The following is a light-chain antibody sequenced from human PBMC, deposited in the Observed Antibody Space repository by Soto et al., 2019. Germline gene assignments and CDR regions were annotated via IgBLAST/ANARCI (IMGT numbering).Light chain of an antibody. V-gene: IGKV1-39*01. Sequence: DIQMTQSPSSLSASVGDRVTITCRASQTISNYLNWYQQKPGKAPKLLIYEASGLQSGVPSRFSGSGSGTDFTLTISSLQPEDFATYYCQQSYSTPRTFGPGTKVGIK. CDR1: QTISNY. J-gene: IGKJ3*01. CDR2: EAS. CDR3: QQSYSTPRT.